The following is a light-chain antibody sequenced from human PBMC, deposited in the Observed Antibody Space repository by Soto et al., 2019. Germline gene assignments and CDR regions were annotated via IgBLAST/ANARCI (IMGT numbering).Light chain of an antibody. V-gene: IGKV3-15*01. CDR2: GAS. CDR1: QSVGSN. CDR3: QQYFHWST. Sequence: EIVLTQSPGTLSFSPGERATLTCRASQSVGSNLLAWYQQKPGQAPRLLIYGASTRATGIPARFSGSGSGTEFSLTISSLLSEDFAVYFCQQYFHWSTFGQGTKVDIK. J-gene: IGKJ1*01.